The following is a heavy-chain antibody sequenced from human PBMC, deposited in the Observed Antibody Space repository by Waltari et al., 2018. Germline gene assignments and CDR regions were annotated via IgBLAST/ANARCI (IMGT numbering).Heavy chain of an antibody. Sequence: QVQLVQSGAEVKKPGASVKVSCKASGYTFTSYDINWVRQATGQGLEWRGRTKPNRVNTGYAKKFQGRVTMTRKTSISTAYMERSSLRSEDTAVYYCARANRWLVSRMDVWGQGTTVTVSS. D-gene: IGHD6-19*01. CDR2: TKPNRVNT. CDR1: GYTFTSYD. J-gene: IGHJ6*02. CDR3: ARANRWLVSRMDV. V-gene: IGHV1-8*01.